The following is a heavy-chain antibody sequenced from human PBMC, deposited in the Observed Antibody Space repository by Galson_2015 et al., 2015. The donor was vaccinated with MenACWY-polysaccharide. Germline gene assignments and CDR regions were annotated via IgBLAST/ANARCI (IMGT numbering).Heavy chain of an antibody. J-gene: IGHJ4*02. Sequence: SGAEVKKPGESLKISCQGSGYSFTTYWIGWVRQMPGKGLDWMGIIYPGSPETRYSPSFQGQVTFSADTSINTAYLQWSSLEASDTGMYYCARGIGYSTTWFDYWGQGTLVTVSS. V-gene: IGHV5-51*03. CDR2: IYPGSPET. CDR3: ARGIGYSTTWFDY. CDR1: GYSFTTYW. D-gene: IGHD2-21*01.